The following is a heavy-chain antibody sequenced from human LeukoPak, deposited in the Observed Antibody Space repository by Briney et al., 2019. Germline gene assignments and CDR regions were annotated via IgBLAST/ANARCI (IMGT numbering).Heavy chain of an antibody. CDR2: IYYSGST. CDR3: ASYEPYRLVAFDI. V-gene: IGHV4-59*01. D-gene: IGHD1-14*01. Sequence: PSETLSLTCTVSGGSISSYYWSWIRQPPGKGLEWIGYIYYSGSTNYNPSLKSRVTISVDTSKNQFSLKLSSVTAADTVVYYCASYEPYRLVAFDIWGQGTMVTVSS. CDR1: GGSISSYY. J-gene: IGHJ3*02.